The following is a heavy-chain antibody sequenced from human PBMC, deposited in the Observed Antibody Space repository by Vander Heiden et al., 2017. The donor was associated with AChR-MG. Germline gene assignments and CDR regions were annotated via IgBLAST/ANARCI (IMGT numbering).Heavy chain of an antibody. D-gene: IGHD3-10*01. J-gene: IGHJ4*02. CDR2: INPEGGST. CDR1: GYIFKSFY. Sequence: QVQLVQSGAEVKKPGASVKVSCKASGYIFKSFYIHWVRQAPGQRLEWMGIINPEGGSTSYAQKFRGRISMSRDTSTNTVYMELTGLGSDDTAVYYCTRPGGELLPYFEFWGPGTPVIVS. CDR3: TRPGGELLPYFEF. V-gene: IGHV1-46*02.